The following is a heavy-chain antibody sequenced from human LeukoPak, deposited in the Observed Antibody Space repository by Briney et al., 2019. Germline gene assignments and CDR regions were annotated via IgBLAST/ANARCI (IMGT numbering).Heavy chain of an antibody. CDR2: IYTSGST. CDR3: ASESSNYDILTGFDY. CDR1: GGSISSGSYY. D-gene: IGHD3-9*01. Sequence: SQTLSLTCTVSGGSISSGSYYWSWIRQPAGKGLEWIGRIYTSGSTNYNPSLKSRVTISVDTSKNQFSLKLSSVTAADTAVYYCASESSNYDILTGFDYWGQGTLVTVSS. V-gene: IGHV4-61*02. J-gene: IGHJ4*02.